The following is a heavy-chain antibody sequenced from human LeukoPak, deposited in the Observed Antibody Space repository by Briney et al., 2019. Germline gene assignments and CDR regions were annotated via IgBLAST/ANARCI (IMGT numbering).Heavy chain of an antibody. J-gene: IGHJ5*02. Sequence: SETLSLTCTVSGVSISSNFWSWIRQPPGKGLEWIGYIYYSGSTNYNPSLKSRVTISVDTSKNQFSLKLSSVTAADTAVYYCARGRDTAMVDNWFDPWGQGTLVTVSS. CDR3: ARGRDTAMVDNWFDP. CDR1: GVSISSNF. CDR2: IYYSGST. D-gene: IGHD5-18*01. V-gene: IGHV4-59*12.